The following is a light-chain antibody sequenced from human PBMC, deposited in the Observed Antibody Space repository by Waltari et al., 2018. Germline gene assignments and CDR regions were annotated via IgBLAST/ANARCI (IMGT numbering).Light chain of an antibody. CDR2: DVN. J-gene: IGLJ3*02. CDR3: CSYAGSAISV. V-gene: IGLV2-23*02. CDR1: SSDVGSYNL. Sequence: QSALTQTATVSGSPGQSITISCTGTSSDVGSYNLDSWYQQHPGKAPTLIIYDVNKRPSGVSNRFSGSKSGNTASLTISGLQAADEADYYCCSYAGSAISVFGGGTRLTVL.